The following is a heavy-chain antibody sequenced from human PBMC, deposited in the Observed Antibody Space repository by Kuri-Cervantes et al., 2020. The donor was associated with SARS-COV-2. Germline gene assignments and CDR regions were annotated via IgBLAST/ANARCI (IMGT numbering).Heavy chain of an antibody. CDR2: ISAYNGNT. D-gene: IGHD3-3*01. CDR3: ARGTTIFGVAIWFDP. V-gene: IGHV1-18*01. CDR1: GYTFTSYG. J-gene: IGHJ5*02. Sequence: ASVKVSCKASGYTFTSYGISWVRQAPGQGLEWMGWISAYNGNTNYAQKLQGRVTMTTDTSTSTAYMELRSLRSEDTAVYYCARGTTIFGVAIWFDPWGQGTLVTVSS.